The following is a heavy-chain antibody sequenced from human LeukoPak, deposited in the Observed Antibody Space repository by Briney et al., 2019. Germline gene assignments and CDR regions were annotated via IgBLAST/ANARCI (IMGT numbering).Heavy chain of an antibody. D-gene: IGHD3-22*01. J-gene: IGHJ4*02. CDR1: GFTFSNTW. V-gene: IGHV3-15*01. CDR3: TTGSDSSGYYYTLGY. Sequence: GGSLRLSCAASGFTFSNTWMSWVRQAPGKGLEWVARIKSKTEGETIDYSAPVKGRFTISRDDSKNTLYLQMNSLKTEDTAVYYCTTGSDSSGYYYTLGYWGQGTLVTVSS. CDR2: IKSKTEGETI.